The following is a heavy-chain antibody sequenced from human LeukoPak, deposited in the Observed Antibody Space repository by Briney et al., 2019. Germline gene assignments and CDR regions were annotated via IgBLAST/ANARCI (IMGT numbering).Heavy chain of an antibody. J-gene: IGHJ6*03. CDR3: ARGVGYCSSTSCYHYYYYYYMDV. D-gene: IGHD2-2*01. CDR2: IYYSGST. V-gene: IGHV4-59*01. Sequence: SETLSLTCTVPGGSISSYYWSWIRQPPGKGLEWIGYIYYSGSTNYNPSLKSRVTISVDTSKNQYSLKLSSVTAADTAVYYCARGVGYCSSTSCYHYYYYYYMDVWGKGTAVTVSS. CDR1: GGSISSYY.